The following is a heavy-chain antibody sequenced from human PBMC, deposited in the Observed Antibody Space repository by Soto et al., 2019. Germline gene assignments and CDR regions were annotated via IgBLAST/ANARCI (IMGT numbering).Heavy chain of an antibody. CDR1: GFTFSNYW. J-gene: IGHJ4*02. D-gene: IGHD2-15*01. CDR2: IKQDGSER. V-gene: IGHV3-7*05. CDR3: ARTWSENDY. Sequence: EVQLVESGGGLVQPGGSLRLSCAASGFTFSNYWMSWVRQAPGKGLEWVANIKQDGSERNYVDSVKGRFTISRDNAKNSLYVQLNSLRAEDTAVYYCARTWSENDYWGQGSLVNVSS.